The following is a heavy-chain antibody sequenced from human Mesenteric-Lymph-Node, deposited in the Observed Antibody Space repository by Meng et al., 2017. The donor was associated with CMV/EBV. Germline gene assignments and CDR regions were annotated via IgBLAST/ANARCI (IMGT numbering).Heavy chain of an antibody. CDR2: SNPNSGGT. Sequence: ASAQDSCKASGDTFTAYYRHWMRQAPGQGLEWLGWSNPNSGGTKYAQNFQGRITMTRNTSISTAYMQLSRLRSDDTAVYYCARGAKRDAFDIWGQGTLVTVSS. CDR1: GDTFTAYY. J-gene: IGHJ3*02. CDR3: ARGAKRDAFDI. V-gene: IGHV1-2*02. D-gene: IGHD4/OR15-4a*01.